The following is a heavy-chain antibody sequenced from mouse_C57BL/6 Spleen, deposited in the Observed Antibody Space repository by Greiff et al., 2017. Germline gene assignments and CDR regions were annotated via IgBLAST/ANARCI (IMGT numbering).Heavy chain of an antibody. J-gene: IGHJ4*01. V-gene: IGHV5-4*03. CDR1: GFTFSSYA. D-gene: IGHD1-1*01. Sequence: EVKLEESGGGLVKPGGSLKLSCAASGFTFSSYAMSWVRQTPEKRLEWVATISDGGSYTYYPDNVKGRFTISRDNAKNNLYLQMSHLKSEDTAMYYCARGGTTVVASYYYAMDYWGQGTSVTVSS. CDR2: ISDGGSYT. CDR3: ARGGTTVVASYYYAMDY.